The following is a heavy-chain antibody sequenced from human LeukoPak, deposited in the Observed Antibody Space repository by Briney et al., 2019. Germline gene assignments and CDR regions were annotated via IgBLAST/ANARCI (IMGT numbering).Heavy chain of an antibody. CDR1: GFTFSSYT. J-gene: IGHJ4*02. D-gene: IGHD6-13*01. CDR3: ARGTSIAAAGMVSSLYYFDY. Sequence: PGGSLRLSCAASGFTFSSYTMNWVRQAPGKGLEWVSSISGSSSYIYYADSVKGRFTISRDNGKNSVYLKMNRLRPEDTAVYDCARGTSIAAAGMVSSLYYFDYWGQGTLVTVSS. CDR2: ISGSSSYI. V-gene: IGHV3-21*06.